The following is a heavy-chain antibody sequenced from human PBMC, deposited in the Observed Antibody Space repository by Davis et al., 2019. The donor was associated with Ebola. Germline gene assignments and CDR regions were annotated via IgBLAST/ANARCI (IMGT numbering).Heavy chain of an antibody. Sequence: ASVKVSCKASGYTFTSYGISWVRQAPGQGLEWMGGIIPIFGTANYAQKLQGRVTMTTDTSTSTAYMELRSLRSDDTAVYYCARGVTMIVVSNWFDPWGQGTLVTVSS. CDR3: ARGVTMIVVSNWFDP. CDR1: GYTFTSYG. CDR2: IIPIFGTA. D-gene: IGHD3-22*01. J-gene: IGHJ5*02. V-gene: IGHV1-18*01.